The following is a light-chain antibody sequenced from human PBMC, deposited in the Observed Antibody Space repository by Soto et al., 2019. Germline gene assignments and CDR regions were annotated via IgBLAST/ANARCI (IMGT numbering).Light chain of an antibody. Sequence: VLTQPPSVSAAPGQQVTISCSGSSSNIGNNYVSWFQHLPGATPKLLIYENNRRPTGIPDRFSGSKSATSATLGITGLQTGDEADYYCGTWDHSVSGYVFGTGTKVTVL. CDR3: GTWDHSVSGYV. V-gene: IGLV1-51*02. CDR1: SSNIGNNY. CDR2: ENN. J-gene: IGLJ1*01.